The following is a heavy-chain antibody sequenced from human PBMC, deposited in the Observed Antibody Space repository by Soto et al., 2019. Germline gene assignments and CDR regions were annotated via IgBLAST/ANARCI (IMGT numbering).Heavy chain of an antibody. CDR2: INPSGGST. CDR3: ARGDCSGGSCFPGLAFQH. V-gene: IGHV1-46*03. CDR1: GYTFTSYY. Sequence: ASVKVSCKASGYTFTSYYMHWVRQAPGQGLEWMGIINPSGGSTSYAQKFQGRVTMTRDTSTSTVYMELSSLRSEDTAVYYCARGDCSGGSCFPGLAFQHWGQGTLVTVSS. J-gene: IGHJ1*01. D-gene: IGHD2-15*01.